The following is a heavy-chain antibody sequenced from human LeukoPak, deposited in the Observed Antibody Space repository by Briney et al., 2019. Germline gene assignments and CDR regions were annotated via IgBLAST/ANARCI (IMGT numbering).Heavy chain of an antibody. Sequence: ASVKVSCKASGYTFTSYDINWVRQATGQGLEWMGWINPNSGGTNYAQKFQGRVTMTRDTSISTAYMELSRLRSDDTAVYYCARGPTVTTGVGWFDPWGQGTLVTVSS. D-gene: IGHD4-17*01. V-gene: IGHV1-2*02. CDR1: GYTFTSYD. J-gene: IGHJ5*02. CDR3: ARGPTVTTGVGWFDP. CDR2: INPNSGGT.